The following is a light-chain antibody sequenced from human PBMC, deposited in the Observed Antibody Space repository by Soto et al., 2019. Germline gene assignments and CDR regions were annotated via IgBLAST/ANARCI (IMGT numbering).Light chain of an antibody. J-gene: IGKJ4*01. Sequence: DIQMTQSPSSLSASVGDRITITCRAHESVGNWLAWYQQKPGKAPKLLIYAATTLQSGVPSRFSGSRSGTVCSLTVSSLQPEDFATYYCQQANSFPLSFGGGTKVEIK. CDR1: ESVGNW. CDR2: AAT. V-gene: IGKV1D-12*01. CDR3: QQANSFPLS.